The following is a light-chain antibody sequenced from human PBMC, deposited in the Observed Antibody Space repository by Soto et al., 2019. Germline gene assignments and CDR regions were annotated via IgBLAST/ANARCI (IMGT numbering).Light chain of an antibody. Sequence: EIVLTQSPGTLSLSPGERATLSCRASQSVSSSYLAWYQQKPGQAPRLLIYGASSRATGIPDRFSGSGSGTDFPLTIRRLEPEDFAVYYCQQDCSSPLTFGGGTKVEIK. V-gene: IGKV3-20*01. J-gene: IGKJ4*01. CDR1: QSVSSSY. CDR2: GAS. CDR3: QQDCSSPLT.